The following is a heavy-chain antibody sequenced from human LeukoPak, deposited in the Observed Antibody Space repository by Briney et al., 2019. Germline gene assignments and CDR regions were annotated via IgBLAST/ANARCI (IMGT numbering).Heavy chain of an antibody. D-gene: IGHD3-22*01. Sequence: GGSLRLSCAASGFTFSSYAMHWVRQAPGKGLEWVAAISYDGSNKYYADSVKGRFTISRDNSKNTLYLQMNSLRAEDTAVYYCASQNDSSGYTDYWGQGTLVTVSS. J-gene: IGHJ4*02. CDR2: ISYDGSNK. CDR1: GFTFSSYA. V-gene: IGHV3-30*04. CDR3: ASQNDSSGYTDY.